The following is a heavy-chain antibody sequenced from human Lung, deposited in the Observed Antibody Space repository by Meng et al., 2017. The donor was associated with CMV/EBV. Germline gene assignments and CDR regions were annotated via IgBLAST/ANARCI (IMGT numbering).Heavy chain of an antibody. CDR2: IYYSGST. J-gene: IGHJ6*02. Sequence: SXTXSLXCTVSGGSISSYYWSWIRQPPGKGLEWIGYIYYSGSTNYNPSLKSRVTISVDTSKNQFSLKLSSVTAADTAVYYCARGARRLNSPYHYYYGMDVGXQGNXVTVSS. V-gene: IGHV4-59*01. CDR3: ARGARRLNSPYHYYYGMDV. CDR1: GGSISSYY. D-gene: IGHD5-18*01.